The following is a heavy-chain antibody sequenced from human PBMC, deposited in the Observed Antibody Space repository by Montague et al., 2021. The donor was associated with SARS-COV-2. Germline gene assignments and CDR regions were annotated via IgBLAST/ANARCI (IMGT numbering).Heavy chain of an antibody. D-gene: IGHD1-14*01. J-gene: IGHJ3*02. CDR3: ARGNITPSGFYI. CDR2: YTGGT. V-gene: IGHV4-31*02. Sequence: YTGGTHYNPSLESRLTMSIDKSKIQFSLRLSSVTAADPSVYYCARGNITPSGFYIWGQGTVVTVSS.